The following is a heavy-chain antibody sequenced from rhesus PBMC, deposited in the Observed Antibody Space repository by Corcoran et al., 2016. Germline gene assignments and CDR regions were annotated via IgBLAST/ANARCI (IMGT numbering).Heavy chain of an antibody. J-gene: IGHJ6*01. CDR3: AKDLYSSWSGLDS. V-gene: IGHV3S5*01. CDR1: GFTFSCYC. Sequence: EVQLVETGGGLVQPGGSLKLSCAASGFTFSCYCMSGGRQAPGKGLEWVSAINCGGGNTYYADAVKGRFTISRDNSKTTLSLQMNSLRAEDTAVYYCAKDLYSSWSGLDSWGQGVVVTVSS. CDR2: INCGGGNT. D-gene: IGHD6-13*01.